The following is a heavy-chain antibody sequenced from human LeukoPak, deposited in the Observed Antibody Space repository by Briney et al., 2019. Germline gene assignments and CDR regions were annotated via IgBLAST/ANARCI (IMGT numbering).Heavy chain of an antibody. D-gene: IGHD2-2*01. CDR3: ARDPGYCSSTSCSWVGTAWSDY. Sequence: ASVKVSCKASGGTFSSYAISWVRQAPGQGLEWMGGIIPIFGTANYAQKFQGRVTITADESTSTAYMELSSLRSEDTAVYYCARDPGYCSSTSCSWVGTAWSDYWGQGTLVTVSS. J-gene: IGHJ4*02. V-gene: IGHV1-69*13. CDR1: GGTFSSYA. CDR2: IIPIFGTA.